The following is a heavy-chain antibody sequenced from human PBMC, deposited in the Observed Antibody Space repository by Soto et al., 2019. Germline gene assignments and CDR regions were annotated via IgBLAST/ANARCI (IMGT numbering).Heavy chain of an antibody. CDR2: IDNDGSGT. D-gene: IGHD2-21*01. CDR3: GTIFEY. V-gene: IGHV3-74*01. Sequence: GGSLRLSCAVSGFPLSSNWLHWVRQAPGMGLEWVSRIDNDGSGTSYADSVKGRFTISRDDAKNTLYLQMSSVRVEDTAVYYCGTIFEYWGQGVLVTVSS. J-gene: IGHJ4*02. CDR1: GFPLSSNW.